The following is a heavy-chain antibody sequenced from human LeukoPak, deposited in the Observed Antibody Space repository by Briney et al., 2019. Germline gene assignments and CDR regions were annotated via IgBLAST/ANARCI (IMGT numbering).Heavy chain of an antibody. V-gene: IGHV3-30*02. CDR1: GFIFDTYG. D-gene: IGHD1-26*01. J-gene: IGHJ4*02. Sequence: TGGSLRLSCAASGFIFDTYGMHWVRQAPGKGLEWVAVIWYDGSYKYYADSVKGRFTISRDNSKNTLYLQMNSLRAEDTAVYYCAKAKLVGATVNFDYWGQGTLVTVSS. CDR3: AKAKLVGATVNFDY. CDR2: IWYDGSYK.